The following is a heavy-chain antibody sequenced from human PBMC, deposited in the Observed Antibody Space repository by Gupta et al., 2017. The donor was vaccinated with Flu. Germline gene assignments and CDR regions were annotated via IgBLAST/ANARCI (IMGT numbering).Heavy chain of an antibody. D-gene: IGHD7-27*01. V-gene: IGHV3-9*01. J-gene: IGHJ5*02. CDR2: ISWNSGSI. CDR3: VKDMTGDSDT. Sequence: MHWVRQAPGKGLEWVSGISWNSGSIAYANSVKGRFTISRDNAKNSLYLEMNSLRPEDTAFYYCVKDMTGDSDTWGQGTLVTVSS.